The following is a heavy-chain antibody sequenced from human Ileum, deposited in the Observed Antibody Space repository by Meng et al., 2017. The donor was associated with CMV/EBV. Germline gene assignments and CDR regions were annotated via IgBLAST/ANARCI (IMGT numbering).Heavy chain of an antibody. D-gene: IGHD5-12*01. CDR1: GYTFTSHY. CDR2: INPSGGST. V-gene: IGHV1-46*01. CDR3: ARDFGSGYYMLDY. Sequence: CKESGYTFTSHYIHWVRQAPGQGLEWMGTINPSGGSTSYAQKFQGRVTMTRDTSTSTVYMELSSLRSEDTAVYYCARDFGSGYYMLDYWGQGTLVTVSS. J-gene: IGHJ4*02.